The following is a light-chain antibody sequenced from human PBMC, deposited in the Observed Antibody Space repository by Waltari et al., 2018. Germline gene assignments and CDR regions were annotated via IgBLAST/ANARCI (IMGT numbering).Light chain of an antibody. CDR3: SSNTASTTLI. J-gene: IGLJ2*01. CDR1: SSDIGYYNY. V-gene: IGLV2-14*01. CDR2: DVS. Sequence: QSALTQPASVSGSPGQSITISCTGTSSDIGYYNYVSWYQQHPGKAPKIMIYDVSNRPSGVSNRFSGSKSGNTASLTISGLQAEDEADYYCSSNTASTTLIFGGGTKLTVL.